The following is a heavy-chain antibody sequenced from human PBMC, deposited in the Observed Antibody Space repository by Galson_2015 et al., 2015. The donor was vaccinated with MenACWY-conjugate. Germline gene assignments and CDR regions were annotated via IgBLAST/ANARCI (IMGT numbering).Heavy chain of an antibody. CDR1: GYSFTTYW. CDR2: ISPGDSNT. Sequence: QSGAEVTKPGESLKISCPGSGYSFTTYWIAWVRQLPGRGLEWVGLISPGDSNTRYSPSFQGQVTISADKSISTAYLQWSSLKASDTAMYYCARHPPGGRGLDVWGQGTTVTVSS. V-gene: IGHV5-51*01. D-gene: IGHD1-26*01. J-gene: IGHJ6*02. CDR3: ARHPPGGRGLDV.